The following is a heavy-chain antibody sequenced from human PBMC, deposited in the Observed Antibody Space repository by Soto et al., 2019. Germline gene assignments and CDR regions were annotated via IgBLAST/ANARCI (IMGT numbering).Heavy chain of an antibody. CDR3: AILPSEKYEYDY. CDR2: ISIYYGYT. V-gene: IGHV1-18*01. J-gene: IGHJ4*02. Sequence: ASVKVSCKGSGYTFTDYGILWLRQAPGQGLEWMGWISIYYGYTDYSQKLQGRVTMTRDISTRTAYMELTSLRSDDTAVYYCAILPSEKYEYDYWGQGTPVTVSS. D-gene: IGHD2-15*01. CDR1: GYTFTDYG.